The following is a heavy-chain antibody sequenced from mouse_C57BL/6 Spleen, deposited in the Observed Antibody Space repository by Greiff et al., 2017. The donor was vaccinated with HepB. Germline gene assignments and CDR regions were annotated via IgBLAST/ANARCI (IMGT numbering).Heavy chain of an antibody. Sequence: VKLMESGAELAKPGASVTVSCKASGYTFPCYWMHWVIQKPGQGLEWIGYINPSSGYTKYNQKFKDKATLTADKSSNTAYMQLSSLTYEDSAVYYCARWEGDEGNYFECWGEGTTLTVSS. J-gene: IGHJ2*01. CDR3: ARWEGDEGNYFEC. D-gene: IGHD3-3*01. V-gene: IGHV1-7*01. CDR1: GYTFPCYW. CDR2: INPSSGYT.